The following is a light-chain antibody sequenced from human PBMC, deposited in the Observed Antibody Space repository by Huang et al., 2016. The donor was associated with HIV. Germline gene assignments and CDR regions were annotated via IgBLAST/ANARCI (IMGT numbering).Light chain of an antibody. CDR2: KAS. CDR1: QSISTW. CDR3: QQYNSYPYT. V-gene: IGKV1-5*03. J-gene: IGKJ2*01. Sequence: DIQMTQSPSTLSASVGDRVTITCRASQSISTWLAWYQQKPGKAPKLLIYKASGLQSGVPSRFSGSGSGTEFILTISSLQPDDFATYYCQQYNSYPYTFGQGTKLEIK.